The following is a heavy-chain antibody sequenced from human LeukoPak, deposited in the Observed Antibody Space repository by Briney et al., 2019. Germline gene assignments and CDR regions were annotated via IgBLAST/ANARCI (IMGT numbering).Heavy chain of an antibody. Sequence: GGSLRLSCAASGFTVSSNYMSWVRQAPGKGLEWVSVIYSGGSTYYADSVKGRFTISRDNSKNTLYLQMNSLRAEDTAVYYCARAGYYYDSSGYPYYFDYWGQGTLVTVSS. CDR2: IYSGGST. V-gene: IGHV3-66*02. CDR1: GFTVSSNY. J-gene: IGHJ4*02. D-gene: IGHD3-22*01. CDR3: ARAGYYYDSSGYPYYFDY.